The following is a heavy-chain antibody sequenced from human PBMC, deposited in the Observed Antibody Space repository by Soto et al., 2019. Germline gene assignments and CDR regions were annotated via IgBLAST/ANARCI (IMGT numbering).Heavy chain of an antibody. J-gene: IGHJ5*02. Sequence: LSLTCTVSGGSISSYYWSWIRQPPGKGLEWIGYIYYSGSTNYNPSLKSRVTISVDTSKNQFSLKLSSVTAADTAVYYCARLQYQLLFDWFDPWGQGTLVTVS. CDR1: GGSISSYY. CDR3: ARLQYQLLFDWFDP. CDR2: IYYSGST. D-gene: IGHD2-2*01. V-gene: IGHV4-59*01.